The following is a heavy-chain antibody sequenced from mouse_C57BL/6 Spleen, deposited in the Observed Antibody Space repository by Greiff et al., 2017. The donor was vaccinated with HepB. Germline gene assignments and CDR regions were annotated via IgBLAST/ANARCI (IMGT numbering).Heavy chain of an antibody. D-gene: IGHD2-1*01. Sequence: QVQLQQPGAELVRPGSSVKLSCKASGYTITSYWMHWVKQRPIQGLEWIGNIDPSDSETHYNQKFKDKATLTVDKSSSTAYMQLSSLTSEDSAVYYCAREGDGNYPYFDYWGQGTTLTVSS. J-gene: IGHJ2*01. CDR2: IDPSDSET. CDR3: AREGDGNYPYFDY. V-gene: IGHV1-52*01. CDR1: GYTITSYW.